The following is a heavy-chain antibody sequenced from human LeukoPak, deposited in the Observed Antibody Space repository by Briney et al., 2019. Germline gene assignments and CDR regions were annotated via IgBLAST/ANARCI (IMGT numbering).Heavy chain of an antibody. CDR1: GGSISSYC. CDR2: IHYSGGT. J-gene: IGHJ5*02. CDR3: ASDDFWSGYSA. Sequence: SETLSLTCTVSGGSISSYCWSWIRQPPGKGLEWIGYIHYSGGTNYNPSLKSRVSISIDTSKNQFSLKLRSVTAADTAVYYCASDDFWSGYSAWGQGILVTVSS. D-gene: IGHD3-3*01. V-gene: IGHV4-59*08.